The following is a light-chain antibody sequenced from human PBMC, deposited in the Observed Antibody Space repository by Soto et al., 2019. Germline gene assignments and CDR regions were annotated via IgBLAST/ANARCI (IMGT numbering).Light chain of an antibody. CDR1: QSLLYRNGNNY. J-gene: IGKJ4*01. V-gene: IGKV2-28*01. Sequence: DIVMTQSPLSLPVTPGESASISCRSSQSLLYRNGNNYLNWYLQKPGQSPQLLIFLASTRASGVSDMXSGSGSGTDFTLRISRVEAEDVGVYYCMQALQDPLTFGGGTKVEIK. CDR3: MQALQDPLT. CDR2: LAS.